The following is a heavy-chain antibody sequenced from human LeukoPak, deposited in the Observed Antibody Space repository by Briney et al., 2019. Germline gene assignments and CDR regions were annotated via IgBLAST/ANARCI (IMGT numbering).Heavy chain of an antibody. V-gene: IGHV3-9*03. Sequence: GGSLRLSCAASGFTFAGYAMHWVRQAPGKGLEWVSGISWNSGSIGYADSVKGRFTISRDNAKNSLYLQMNSLRAEDMALYYCAKDMVRELTAGAGPAGWFDPWGQGTLVTVSS. CDR3: AKDMVRELTAGAGPAGWFDP. J-gene: IGHJ5*02. CDR2: ISWNSGSI. CDR1: GFTFAGYA. D-gene: IGHD6-19*01.